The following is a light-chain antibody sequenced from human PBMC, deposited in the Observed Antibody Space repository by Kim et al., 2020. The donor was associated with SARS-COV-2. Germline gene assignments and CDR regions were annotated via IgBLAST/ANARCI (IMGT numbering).Light chain of an antibody. CDR1: KLGDKY. V-gene: IGLV3-1*01. Sequence: SYELTQPPSVSVSPGQTASITCSGDKLGDKYACWNHKNPAKSPVWFINKVSKRPSGTPERFSGSTSGTQALLTTAGPRAMEEPDYYGKAGAGRPTVFGGG. CDR3: KAGAGRPTV. CDR2: KVS. J-gene: IGLJ2*01.